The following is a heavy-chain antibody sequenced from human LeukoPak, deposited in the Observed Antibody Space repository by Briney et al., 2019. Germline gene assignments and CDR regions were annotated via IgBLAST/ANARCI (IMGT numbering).Heavy chain of an antibody. CDR1: GFSFSTFA. CDR3: ARDGLGFGELFYGMDV. CDR2: ISYDGSNK. D-gene: IGHD3-10*01. Sequence: TGGSLRLSCAASGFSFSTFAMHWVRQAPGKGLEWVAVISYDGSNKYYADSVKGRFTISRDNSKNTLYLQMNSLRTEDTAVYYCARDGLGFGELFYGMDVWGQGTTVTVSS. J-gene: IGHJ6*02. V-gene: IGHV3-30-3*01.